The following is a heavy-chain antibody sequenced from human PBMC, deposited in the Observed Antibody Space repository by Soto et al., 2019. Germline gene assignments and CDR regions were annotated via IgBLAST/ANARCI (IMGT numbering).Heavy chain of an antibody. CDR2: IYWDDDK. J-gene: IGHJ4*02. CDR3: AHTMAPRIFDY. Sequence: QITLKEAGPTLVKPTQTLTLTCSFSGFSLSTDGVGVGWVRQPPGKALEWLALIYWDDDKGYSTSLKSRLTXTTXTSKNQVVLTMTNMDPADTATYYCAHTMAPRIFDYWGQGTLVTVSS. CDR1: GFSLSTDGVG. V-gene: IGHV2-5*02.